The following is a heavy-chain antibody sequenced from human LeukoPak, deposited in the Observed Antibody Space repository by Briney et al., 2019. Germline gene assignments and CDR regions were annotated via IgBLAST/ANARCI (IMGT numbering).Heavy chain of an antibody. D-gene: IGHD3-16*01. CDR3: ARMGLYYYYYMDA. V-gene: IGHV1-69*13. CDR1: GGTFSSYA. J-gene: IGHJ6*03. CDR2: IIPIFGTA. Sequence: SVKVSCKASGGTFSSYAISWVRQAPGQGLEWMGGIIPIFGTANYAQKFQGRVTITAGESTSTAYMELSSLRSEDTAVYYCARMGLYYYYYMDAWGKGTTVTVSS.